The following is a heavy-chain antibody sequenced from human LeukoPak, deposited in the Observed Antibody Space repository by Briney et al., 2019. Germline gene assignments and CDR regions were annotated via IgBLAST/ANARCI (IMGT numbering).Heavy chain of an antibody. V-gene: IGHV4-39*01. D-gene: IGHD6-13*01. CDR2: INDSGGT. J-gene: IGHJ5*02. CDR3: ASSPIGAAGTRWFDP. Sequence: PSETLSLTCTVSGGSISSSTNYWVWLRQPPGKGLEGFTRINDSGGTYYYPSLKSRVTMSVGTSKNQFSLNLNLQTAAHTAVYYCASSPIGAAGTRWFDPWGQGTLVTVSS. CDR1: GGSISSSTNY.